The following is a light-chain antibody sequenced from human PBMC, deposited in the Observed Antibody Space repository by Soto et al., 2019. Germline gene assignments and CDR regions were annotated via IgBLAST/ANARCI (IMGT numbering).Light chain of an antibody. CDR2: EGT. CDR3: CSFAGSRTYV. Sequence: QSALTQPASVSGSPGQLITISCTGTSSDVGSSNLVSWYQQHPGKAPKVMIYEGTQRPSGVSNRFSGSKSGNTASLTISGLQAEDEADYYCCSFAGSRTYVFGTGTKVTVL. J-gene: IGLJ1*01. V-gene: IGLV2-23*01. CDR1: SSDVGSSNL.